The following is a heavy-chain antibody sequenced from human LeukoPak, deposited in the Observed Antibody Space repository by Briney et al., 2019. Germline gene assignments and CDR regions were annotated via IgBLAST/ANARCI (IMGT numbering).Heavy chain of an antibody. CDR2: IYTSGTT. V-gene: IGHV4-4*08. CDR1: GGSISSYY. Sequence: PSETLSLTCTVSGGSISSYYWSWIRQPAGKGLEWIGHIYTSGTTNYNPSLKSRVTIFVDTSKNQFSLNLTSVTAADTAVYYCARRLNWGSSSYLDYWGQGALVTVSS. D-gene: IGHD7-27*01. CDR3: ARRLNWGSSSYLDY. J-gene: IGHJ4*02.